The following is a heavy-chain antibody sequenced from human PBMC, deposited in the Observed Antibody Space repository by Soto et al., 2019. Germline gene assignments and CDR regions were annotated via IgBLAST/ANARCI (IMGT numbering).Heavy chain of an antibody. D-gene: IGHD3-3*01. CDR3: AKDQRRDYYDFWSGYYTRAIDY. Sequence: GGSLRLSCAASGFTFSSYAMSWVRQAPGKGLEWVSAISGSGGSTYYADSVKGRFTISRDNSKNTLYLQMNSLRAEDTAVYYCAKDQRRDYYDFWSGYYTRAIDYWGQGTLVTVPS. V-gene: IGHV3-23*01. J-gene: IGHJ4*02. CDR1: GFTFSSYA. CDR2: ISGSGGST.